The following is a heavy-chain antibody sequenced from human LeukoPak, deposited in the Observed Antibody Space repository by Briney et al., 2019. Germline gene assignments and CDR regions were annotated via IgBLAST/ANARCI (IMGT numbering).Heavy chain of an antibody. V-gene: IGHV3-7*01. Sequence: GGSLKLYPSVSVFTFRKYWLGWGRNAPGKGLEWVASIDKDGSEKRYVDSVKGRFTIFRDNAKNSVYLQMTSLGAEDTAVYYCATYTQYFGAPGTDYWGQGTLVTVSS. CDR3: ATYTQYFGAPGTDY. J-gene: IGHJ4*02. CDR1: VFTFRKYW. CDR2: IDKDGSEK. D-gene: IGHD3-10*01.